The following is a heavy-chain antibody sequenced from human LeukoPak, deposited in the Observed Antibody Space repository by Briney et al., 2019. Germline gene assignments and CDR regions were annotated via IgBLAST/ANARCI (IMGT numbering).Heavy chain of an antibody. D-gene: IGHD3-22*01. CDR3: AKDGFDSRGYLDAFDI. V-gene: IGHV3-23*01. CDR1: GFTFSSYA. Sequence: GGSLRLSCAASGFTFSSYAMSWVRQAPGKGLERVSAISGSGGSTYYADSVKGRFTISRDNSKNTLYLQMNSLSAEDTAVYYCAKDGFDSRGYLDAFDIWGQGTMVIVSS. J-gene: IGHJ3*02. CDR2: ISGSGGST.